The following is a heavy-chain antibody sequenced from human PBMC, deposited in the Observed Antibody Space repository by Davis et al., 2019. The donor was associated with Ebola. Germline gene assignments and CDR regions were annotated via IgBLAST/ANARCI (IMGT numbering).Heavy chain of an antibody. CDR2: IYYSGST. J-gene: IGHJ5*02. CDR1: GGSISSYY. D-gene: IGHD1-26*01. V-gene: IGHV4-59*12. CDR3: ARGPHHQGVDP. Sequence: MPSETLSLTCTVSGGSISSYYWSWIRQPPGKGLEWIGYIYYSGSTNYNPSLKSRVTISVDTSKNQFSLKLSSVTAADTAVYYCARGPHHQGVDPWGQGTLVTVSS.